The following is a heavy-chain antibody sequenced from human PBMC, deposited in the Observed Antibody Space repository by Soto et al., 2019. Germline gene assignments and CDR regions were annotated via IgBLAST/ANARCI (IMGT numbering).Heavy chain of an antibody. D-gene: IGHD1-26*01. CDR3: ARHSGAKLGGYYYYSGMDV. CDR2: IYYSGST. CDR1: GGSISSSSYY. J-gene: IGHJ6*02. V-gene: IGHV4-39*01. Sequence: QLQLQESGPGLVKPSETLSLTCTVSGGSISSSSYYWGWIRQPPGKGLEWIGRIYYSGSTYYNPSLKSRVTVSIDTSKNQFSLKLSSVTAAYTAVYYCARHSGAKLGGYYYYSGMDVWGQGTTVTVS.